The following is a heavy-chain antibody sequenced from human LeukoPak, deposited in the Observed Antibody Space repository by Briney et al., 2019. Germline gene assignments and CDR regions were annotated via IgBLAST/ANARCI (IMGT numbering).Heavy chain of an antibody. CDR2: IQFTDSSI. D-gene: IGHD5-18*01. V-gene: IGHV3-48*04. J-gene: IGHJ4*02. CDR1: GFTFSSFS. CDR3: AKDSYSKGDY. Sequence: PGGSLRLSCAASGFTFSSFSMNWVRQAPGKGLEWVSYIQFTDSSIHYADSVRGRFTISRDNAKNSLYLQMNSLRAEDTGVYYCAKDSYSKGDYWGQGVLVTVSS.